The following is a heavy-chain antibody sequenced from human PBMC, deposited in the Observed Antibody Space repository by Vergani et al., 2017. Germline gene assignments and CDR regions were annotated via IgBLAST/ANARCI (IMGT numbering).Heavy chain of an antibody. J-gene: IGHJ6*02. D-gene: IGHD2-15*01. Sequence: QVQLVQSGAEVKKPGASVKVSCKASGYTFTSYDINWVRQATGQGLEWMGWMNPNSGNTGYAQKFQGRVTMTRNTSISTLYMELSSLRSEDTAVYYCARVRYCSGGSCLRIYYYYGMDVWGQGTTVTVSS. CDR3: ARVRYCSGGSCLRIYYYYGMDV. V-gene: IGHV1-8*01. CDR2: MNPNSGNT. CDR1: GYTFTSYD.